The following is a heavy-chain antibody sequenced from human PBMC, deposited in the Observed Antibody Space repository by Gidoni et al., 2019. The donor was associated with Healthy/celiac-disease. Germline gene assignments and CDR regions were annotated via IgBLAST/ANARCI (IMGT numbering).Heavy chain of an antibody. CDR1: GFPFSSYA. CDR2: SSGSGGST. D-gene: IGHD1-26*01. J-gene: IGHJ5*02. Sequence: EVQLLESGGGLVQPGGSLRLSCSASGFPFSSYAMSWVRQAPGKGLEWVSASSGSGGSTYYADSVKGRFTISRDNSKNTLYLQMNSLRAEDTAVYYCAKDLGGAGNNWFDPWGQGTLVTVSS. CDR3: AKDLGGAGNNWFDP. V-gene: IGHV3-23*01.